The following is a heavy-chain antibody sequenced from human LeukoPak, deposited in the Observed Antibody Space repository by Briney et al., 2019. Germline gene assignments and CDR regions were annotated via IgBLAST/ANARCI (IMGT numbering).Heavy chain of an antibody. CDR2: IDSSGST. CDR1: GASITTKTYY. D-gene: IGHD2/OR15-2a*01. CDR3: AILPLI. J-gene: IGHJ3*01. Sequence: PSETLSLTCAVSGASITTKTYYWGWIRQPPGRRLEWIGNIDSSGSTTYNPSLKSRVTMSVDSSKNQFSLSLTSVTAADTAVYFCAILPLIWGQGTVVTVSS. V-gene: IGHV4-39*01.